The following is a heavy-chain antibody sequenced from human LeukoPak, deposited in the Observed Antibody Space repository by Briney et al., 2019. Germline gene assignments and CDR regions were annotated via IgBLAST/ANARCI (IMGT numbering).Heavy chain of an antibody. CDR1: GGSISSSSYY. V-gene: IGHV4-39*07. Sequence: SETLSLTCTVSGGSISSSSYYWGWIRQPPGKGLEWIGRIYTSGSTNYNPSLKSRVTISVDTSKNQFSLKLSSVTAADTAVYYCARDGNGYGDFDYWGQGTLVTVSS. CDR2: IYTSGST. CDR3: ARDGNGYGDFDY. D-gene: IGHD4/OR15-4a*01. J-gene: IGHJ4*02.